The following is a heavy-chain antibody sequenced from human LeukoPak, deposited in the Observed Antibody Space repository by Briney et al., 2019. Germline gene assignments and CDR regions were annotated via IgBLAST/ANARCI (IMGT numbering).Heavy chain of an antibody. CDR1: GGSISSYY. Sequence: PSETLSLTCTVSGGSISSYYWSWIRQPPGKGLEWIGYIYYSGSTNYNPSLKSRVTISVDTSKNQFSLKLSSVTAADTAVYYCARAYCSGGSCYPIDYWGQGTLVTVSS. CDR3: ARAYCSGGSCYPIDY. D-gene: IGHD2-15*01. V-gene: IGHV4-59*01. J-gene: IGHJ4*02. CDR2: IYYSGST.